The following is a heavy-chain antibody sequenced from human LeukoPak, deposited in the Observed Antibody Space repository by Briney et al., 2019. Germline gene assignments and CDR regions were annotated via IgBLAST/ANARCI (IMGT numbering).Heavy chain of an antibody. D-gene: IGHD3-22*01. Sequence: ASVKVSCKASGYTFTNYDINWVRRATGQGLEWMGWMNPNSGNTGYAQKFQGRVTMTRDTSTSTVYMELSSLRSEDTAVYYCARGPSRHYYDSSGRENFDYWGQGTLVTVSS. CDR3: ARGPSRHYYDSSGRENFDY. V-gene: IGHV1-8*01. CDR2: MNPNSGNT. J-gene: IGHJ4*02. CDR1: GYTFTNYD.